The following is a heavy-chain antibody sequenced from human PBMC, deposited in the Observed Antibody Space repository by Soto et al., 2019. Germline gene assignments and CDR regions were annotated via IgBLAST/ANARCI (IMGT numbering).Heavy chain of an antibody. CDR2: IWYDGSNK. D-gene: IGHD2-2*02. Sequence: QVQLVESGGGVVQPGRSLRLSCAASGFTFSSYGMHWVRQAPGKGLEWVAVIWYDGSNKYYADSVKGRFTISRDNSKNTLHLQMNNLRAEDTAVYYCARDVGVAAAAIVYYYYYMDVWGRGTTVTFSS. V-gene: IGHV3-33*01. J-gene: IGHJ6*03. CDR3: ARDVGVAAAAIVYYYYYMDV. CDR1: GFTFSSYG.